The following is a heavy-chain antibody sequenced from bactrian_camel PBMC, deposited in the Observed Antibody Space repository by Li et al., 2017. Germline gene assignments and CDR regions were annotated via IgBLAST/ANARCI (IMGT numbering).Heavy chain of an antibody. D-gene: IGHD1*01. J-gene: IGHJ4*01. CDR2: ISSDGIT. V-gene: IGHV3S53*01. CDR3: ATGLYDGIQY. Sequence: HVQLVESGGGSVAAGGSLRLSCAASGSTTTAYCMGWFRQVPGKTREGVAAISSDGITTYADSVKGRFTISKDTAKNTLFLQMNSLKTEDTAVYYCATGLYDGIQYWGQGTQVTVS. CDR1: GSTTTAYC.